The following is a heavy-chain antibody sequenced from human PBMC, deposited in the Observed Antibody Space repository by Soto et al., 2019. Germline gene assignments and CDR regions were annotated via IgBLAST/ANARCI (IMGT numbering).Heavy chain of an antibody. CDR3: ARGLISGYYLYDAFDI. CDR2: ISYSGST. Sequence: PSETLSLTCTVSGGSISSGNYYWSWIRQPPGKGLEWIGFISYSGSTYYSTSLKSRVTISVDTSKNQFSLKLSSVTAADTAVYYCARGLISGYYLYDAFDIWGQGTMVTVSS. CDR1: GGSISSGNYY. J-gene: IGHJ3*02. D-gene: IGHD3-22*01. V-gene: IGHV4-30-4*02.